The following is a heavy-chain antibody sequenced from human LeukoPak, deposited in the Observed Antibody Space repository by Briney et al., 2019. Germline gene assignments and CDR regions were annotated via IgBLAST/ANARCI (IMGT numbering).Heavy chain of an antibody. D-gene: IGHD3-9*01. Sequence: GASVKVSCKASGGTFSSYAISWVRQAPGQGLEWMGRIIPILGIANYAQKFQGRVTITADKSTSTAYMELSSLRSEDTAVYYCARGNGYILTHSLFDYWGQGTLVTVSS. J-gene: IGHJ4*02. CDR1: GGTFSSYA. V-gene: IGHV1-69*04. CDR2: IIPILGIA. CDR3: ARGNGYILTHSLFDY.